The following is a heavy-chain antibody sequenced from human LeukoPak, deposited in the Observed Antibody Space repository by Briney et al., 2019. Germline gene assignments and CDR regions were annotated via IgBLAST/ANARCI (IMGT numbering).Heavy chain of an antibody. CDR3: ARLRGAVSTDY. CDR2: INHSGST. J-gene: IGHJ4*02. CDR1: GGSFSGYY. Sequence: PSETLSLTCAVYGGSFSGYYWSWLRQPPGKGLEWIGEINHSGSTNYNPSLKSRVTISVDTSKNQFSLKLSSVTAADTAVYYCARLRGAVSTDYWGQGTLVTVSS. D-gene: IGHD3-10*01. V-gene: IGHV4-34*01.